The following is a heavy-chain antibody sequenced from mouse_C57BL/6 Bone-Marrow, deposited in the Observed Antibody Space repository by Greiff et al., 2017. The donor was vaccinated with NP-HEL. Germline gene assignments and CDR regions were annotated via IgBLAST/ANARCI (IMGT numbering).Heavy chain of an antibody. CDR1: GFTFSDYY. CDR3: ARHAVVSMDY. V-gene: IGHV5-12*01. Sequence: EVKVVESGGGLVQPGGSLKLSCAASGFTFSDYYMYWVRQTPEKRLEWVAYISNGGGSTYYPDTVKGRFTISRDNAKNTLYLQMSRLKSEDTATYYCARHAVVSMDYWGQGTSVTVSS. D-gene: IGHD1-1*01. J-gene: IGHJ4*01. CDR2: ISNGGGST.